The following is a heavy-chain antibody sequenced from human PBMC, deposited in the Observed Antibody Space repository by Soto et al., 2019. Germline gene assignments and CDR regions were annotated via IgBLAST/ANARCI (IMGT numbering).Heavy chain of an antibody. CDR2: INSDGSST. D-gene: IGHD3-22*01. V-gene: IGHV3-74*01. CDR3: ARDPNFSYYDSSCYQNYYYYYGIDV. CDR1: GFTFSSYW. Sequence: EVQLVESGGGLVQPGGSLRLSCAASGFTFSSYWMHWVRQAPGKGLVWVSRINSDGSSTSYADSVKGRFTISRDNAKNTLYLQINSLRGEDTAVYYCARDPNFSYYDSSCYQNYYYYYGIDVWGQGTTVTVSS. J-gene: IGHJ6*02.